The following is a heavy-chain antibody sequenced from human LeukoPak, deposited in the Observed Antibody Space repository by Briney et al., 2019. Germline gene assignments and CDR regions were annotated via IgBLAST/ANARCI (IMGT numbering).Heavy chain of an antibody. CDR1: GFTFSSYA. CDR3: ARDLFKRRPGYFDY. Sequence: PGGSLRLSCAASGFTFSSYAMHWVRQAPGKGLEWVAVISYDGSNKYYADSVKGRFTISRDNSKNTLYLQKNSLRAEDTAVYYCARDLFKRRPGYFDYWGQGTLVTVSS. D-gene: IGHD3-10*01. J-gene: IGHJ4*02. CDR2: ISYDGSNK. V-gene: IGHV3-30*04.